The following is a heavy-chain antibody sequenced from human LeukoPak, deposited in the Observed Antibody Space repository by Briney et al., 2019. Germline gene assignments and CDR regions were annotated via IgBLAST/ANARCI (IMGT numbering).Heavy chain of an antibody. CDR3: ARDVSQGSGSYRNQAFDY. CDR2: INPSVGSA. CDR1: GYTFTRYY. V-gene: IGHV1-46*01. Sequence: ASVKVSCKASGYTFTRYYMHWVRQAPGQGLEWMGIINPSVGSANYAQKFQGRVTKTRDTSTSTVYMELSSLRSEDTAVYYCARDVSQGSGSYRNQAFDYWGQGTLVTVSS. J-gene: IGHJ4*02. D-gene: IGHD3-10*01.